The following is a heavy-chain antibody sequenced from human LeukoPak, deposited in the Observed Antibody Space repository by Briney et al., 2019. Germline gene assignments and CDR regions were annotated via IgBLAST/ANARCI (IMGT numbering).Heavy chain of an antibody. Sequence: GASVKVSCKASGGTFSSYAISWVRQAPGQGLEWMVGVIPIFGTANYAQKFQGRVTITTDESTSAAYMELSSLRSEDTAVYYCARRYIAAPKRDWFDPRGQGTLVTVSS. J-gene: IGHJ5*02. CDR3: ARRYIAAPKRDWFDP. D-gene: IGHD6-6*01. CDR1: GGTFSSYA. CDR2: VIPIFGTA. V-gene: IGHV1-69*05.